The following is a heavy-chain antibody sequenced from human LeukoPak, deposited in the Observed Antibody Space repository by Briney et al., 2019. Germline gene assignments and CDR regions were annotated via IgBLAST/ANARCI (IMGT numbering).Heavy chain of an antibody. Sequence: SETLSLTCTVSGGSISSSSYYWGWIRQPPGKGLEWIGSIYYSGSTYYNPSLKSRVTISVDTSKNQFSLKPSSVTAADTAVYYCARHANYYDSSGYPPVLYMDVWGKGTTVTVSS. CDR1: GGSISSSSYY. V-gene: IGHV4-39*01. CDR2: IYYSGST. D-gene: IGHD3-22*01. J-gene: IGHJ6*03. CDR3: ARHANYYDSSGYPPVLYMDV.